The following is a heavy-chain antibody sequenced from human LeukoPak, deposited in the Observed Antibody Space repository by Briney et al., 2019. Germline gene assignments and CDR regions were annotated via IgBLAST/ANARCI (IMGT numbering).Heavy chain of an antibody. CDR2: INWNGGST. V-gene: IGHV3-20*04. D-gene: IGHD6-19*01. J-gene: IGHJ4*02. CDR1: GFTFDDYG. Sequence: GGSLRLSCAVSGFTFDDYGMSWVRQAPGKGLEWVSGINWNGGSTGYVDSVKGRFTISRDNAKNSLHLQMNSLRAEDTALYYCARDISSGWYFDYWGQGTLVAVSS. CDR3: ARDISSGWYFDY.